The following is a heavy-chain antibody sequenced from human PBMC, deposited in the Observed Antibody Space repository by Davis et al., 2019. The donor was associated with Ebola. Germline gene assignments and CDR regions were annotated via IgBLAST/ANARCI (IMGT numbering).Heavy chain of an antibody. Sequence: SETLSLTCTVSGGSISSYYWSWIRQPPGKGLEWIGYIYYSGSTYYNPSLKSRVTISVDTSKNQFSLKLSSVTAADTAVYYCARSSSWYGWVYYYGMDVWGQGTTVTVSS. CDR1: GGSISSYY. J-gene: IGHJ6*02. V-gene: IGHV4-59*04. CDR2: IYYSGST. CDR3: ARSSSWYGWVYYYGMDV. D-gene: IGHD6-13*01.